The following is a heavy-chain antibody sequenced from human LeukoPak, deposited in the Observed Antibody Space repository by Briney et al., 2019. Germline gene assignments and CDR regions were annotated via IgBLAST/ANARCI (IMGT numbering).Heavy chain of an antibody. CDR2: INSDGSTT. D-gene: IGHD3-22*01. Sequence: PGGSLRLSCAASGFTFSSYRMHWVRQAPGKGLVWVSRINSDGSTTSYADSVKGRFTTSRDNAKNTLYLQMNSLRAEDTAVYYCARVAYYYDSSGYYFDYWGQGTLVTVSS. J-gene: IGHJ4*02. CDR3: ARVAYYYDSSGYYFDY. V-gene: IGHV3-74*01. CDR1: GFTFSSYR.